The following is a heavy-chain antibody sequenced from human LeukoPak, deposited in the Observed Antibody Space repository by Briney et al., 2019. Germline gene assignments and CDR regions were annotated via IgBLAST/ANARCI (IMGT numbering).Heavy chain of an antibody. J-gene: IGHJ4*02. Sequence: PGGSLRLSCAASGFTVSSNYMSWVRQAPGKGLEWLGRIKSQHDGGAVEYTAPVKGRFTISRDDSKSTLYLQMDSLKTEDTAVYYCTTSAAGNPHWGQGTLVTVSS. CDR1: GFTVSSNY. CDR3: TTSAAGNPH. CDR2: IKSQHDGGAV. V-gene: IGHV3-15*01. D-gene: IGHD6-13*01.